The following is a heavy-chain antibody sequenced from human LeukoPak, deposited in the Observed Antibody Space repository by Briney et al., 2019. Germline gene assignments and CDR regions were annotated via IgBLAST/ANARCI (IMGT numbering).Heavy chain of an antibody. D-gene: IGHD5-18*01. CDR3: ARDAQLIYFDY. Sequence: GGSLRLSCAASGFTVSSYGMHWVRQAPGKGLEWVAVIWYDGSNKYYPDSVKGRFTISRDNSKNTLYLQMNSLRAEDTAVYYCARDAQLIYFDYWGQGTLVTVSS. CDR1: GFTVSSYG. J-gene: IGHJ4*02. CDR2: IWYDGSNK. V-gene: IGHV3-33*08.